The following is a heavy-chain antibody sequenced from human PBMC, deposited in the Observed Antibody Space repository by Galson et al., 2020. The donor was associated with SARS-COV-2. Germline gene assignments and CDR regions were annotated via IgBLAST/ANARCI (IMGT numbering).Heavy chain of an antibody. CDR1: GGSISRYY. CDR2: IYYSGST. CDR3: ARHMHITAAGISKTYYYYGMDV. J-gene: IGHJ6*02. Sequence: ETSETLSLTFTVSGGSISRYYWSWIRQPPGKGLEWIGYIYYSGSTNYNPSLKSRVTISVDTSKNQFSLKLSSVTAADTAVYYCARHMHITAAGISKTYYYYGMDVWGQGTTVTVSS. V-gene: IGHV4-59*08. D-gene: IGHD6-13*01.